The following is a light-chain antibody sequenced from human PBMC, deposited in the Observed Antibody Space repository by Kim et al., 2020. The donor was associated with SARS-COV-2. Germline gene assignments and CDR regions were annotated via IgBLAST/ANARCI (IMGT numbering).Light chain of an antibody. CDR1: FIGDKS. V-gene: IGLV3-21*04. J-gene: IGLJ3*02. Sequence: SYELTQPPSVSVAPGETARLTCGADFIGDKSVHWYRQKTDQAPIIVIYNDDARPLGIPERFSGSNSGNTANLTISRVESGDEPDYYCKVWDSSTDYRVFGGGTQLTVL. CDR2: NDD. CDR3: KVWDSSTDYRV.